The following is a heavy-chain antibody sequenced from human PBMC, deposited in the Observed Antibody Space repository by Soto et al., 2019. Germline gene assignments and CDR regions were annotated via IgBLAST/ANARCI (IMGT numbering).Heavy chain of an antibody. CDR1: CGSFRGYY. V-gene: IGHV4-34*01. J-gene: IGHJ4*02. D-gene: IGHD6-6*01. Sequence: QVQLQQWGAGLLKPSETLSLTCAVYCGSFRGYYWSWIRQPLGKGLEWIGEINHSGSTNYNPSLKSRVTMSVDTSKNQFSLKLSSVTAADTAVYYCARTSKFDCWGQGTLVTVSS. CDR3: ARTSKFDC. CDR2: INHSGST.